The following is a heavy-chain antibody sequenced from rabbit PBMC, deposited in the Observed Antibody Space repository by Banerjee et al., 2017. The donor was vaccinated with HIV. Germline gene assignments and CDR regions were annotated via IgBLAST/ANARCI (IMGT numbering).Heavy chain of an antibody. CDR1: GFSFSSSYW. CDR2: IYVGSSGST. D-gene: IGHD1-1*01. V-gene: IGHV1S45*01. CDR3: ASTNNYNNGFKL. Sequence: QEQLVESGGDLVKPGASLTLTCTASGFSFSSSYWICWVRQAPGKGLEWIACIYVGSSGSTYYASWAKGRFTISKTSSTTVTLQVTSLTAADTATYFCASTNNYNNGFKLWGQGTLVTVS. J-gene: IGHJ4*01.